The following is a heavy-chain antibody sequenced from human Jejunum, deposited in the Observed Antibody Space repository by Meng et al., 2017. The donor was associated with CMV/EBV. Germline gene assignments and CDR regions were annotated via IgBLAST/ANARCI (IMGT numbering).Heavy chain of an antibody. CDR1: GYTFTDYA. Sequence: SCKAYGYTFTDYAINWMRQAPGQGHEWMGWINNNTGNPTYARGFTGRFVFSLDSSVSTAYVEISGLKAEDTAVYYCARYGLVLGKFDYWGQGTLVTVSS. CDR2: INNNTGNP. J-gene: IGHJ4*02. D-gene: IGHD2-8*01. CDR3: ARYGLVLGKFDY. V-gene: IGHV7-4-1*02.